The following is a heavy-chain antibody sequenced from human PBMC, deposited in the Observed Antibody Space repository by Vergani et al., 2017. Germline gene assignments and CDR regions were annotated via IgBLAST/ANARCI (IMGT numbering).Heavy chain of an antibody. CDR2: INPSGGHP. D-gene: IGHD3-9*01. CDR3: ARGDCGIWTGYRY. V-gene: IGHV1-46*03. CDR1: GYTFSNYY. Sequence: QVQVVQSGAAVKKSGASVKVSCKTSGYTFSNYYMHWLRQAPGQGLEWMGIINPSGGHPNYSQKFQGRVTITRDTSTSTVYMELSSLTSEDTAIYYCARGDCGIWTGYRYWGQGTLVTVSA. J-gene: IGHJ4*02.